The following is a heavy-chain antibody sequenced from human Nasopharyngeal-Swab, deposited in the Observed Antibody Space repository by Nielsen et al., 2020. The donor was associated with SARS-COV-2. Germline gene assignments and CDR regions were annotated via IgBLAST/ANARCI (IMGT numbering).Heavy chain of an antibody. D-gene: IGHD2-15*01. J-gene: IGHJ5*02. CDR3: ARGGDPREVVAATDCFDP. CDR2: INPGGGSA. Sequence: ASVKVSCKASGDTFTRYYIHWVRQAPGQGLEWMGIINPGGGSARYSQNFQGRVTMTRDTSTSTVYMELSSLRSEDTAVYYCARGGDPREVVAATDCFDPWGQGTLVTVSS. V-gene: IGHV1-46*01. CDR1: GDTFTRYY.